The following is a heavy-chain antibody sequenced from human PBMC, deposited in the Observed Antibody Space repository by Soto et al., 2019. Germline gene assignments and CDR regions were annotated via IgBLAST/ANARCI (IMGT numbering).Heavy chain of an antibody. CDR3: AREVTTGSYYYGLDV. Sequence: QVRLQESGPGLVKPSQTLSLSCAVSGGSIRSGDHYWSWIRQAPGKGLEWIGFIHYRGNTYYKPSLKSRVSISVDTSKNHFSLNLSSVTAADTAVYYCAREVTTGSYYYGLDVWGQGTKVTVSS. V-gene: IGHV4-30-4*01. D-gene: IGHD4-17*01. CDR1: GGSIRSGDHY. CDR2: IHYRGNT. J-gene: IGHJ6*02.